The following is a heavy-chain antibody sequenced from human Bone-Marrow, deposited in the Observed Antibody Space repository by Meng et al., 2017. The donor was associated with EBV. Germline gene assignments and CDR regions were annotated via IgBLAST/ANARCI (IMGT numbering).Heavy chain of an antibody. D-gene: IGHD3-10*01. CDR3: ASESGRGFTPDY. Sequence: QVQVVQSGAELKKPXASVEVSCRTSGGTFRCEAVSWVRQAPGQGLEWMGGLIPMSDAPHYAQKFQGRVTITADESTSTHYMDLSGLRSDDTALYYCASESGRGFTPDYWGQGTLVTVSS. CDR2: LIPMSDAP. CDR1: GGTFRCEA. J-gene: IGHJ4*02. V-gene: IGHV1-69*01.